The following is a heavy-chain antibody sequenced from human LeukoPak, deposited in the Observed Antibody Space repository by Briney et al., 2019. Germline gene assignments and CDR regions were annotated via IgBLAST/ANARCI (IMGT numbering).Heavy chain of an antibody. J-gene: IGHJ6*03. Sequence: GGSLRLSCAASGFTFSSYSMNWVRQAPGKGLEWVSSISSSSSYIYYADSVKVRFTISRANAKNSLYLQMNSLRAEDTAVYYCNGNYYDSSGYSYYYYYMDVWGKGTTVTVSS. CDR3: NGNYYDSSGYSYYYYYMDV. V-gene: IGHV3-21*01. D-gene: IGHD3-22*01. CDR1: GFTFSSYS. CDR2: ISSSSSYI.